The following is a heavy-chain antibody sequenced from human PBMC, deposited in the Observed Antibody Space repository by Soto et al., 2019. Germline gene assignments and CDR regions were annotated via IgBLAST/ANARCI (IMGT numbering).Heavy chain of an antibody. CDR3: ARDPHSLDY. Sequence: EVQLVESGGGLVQPGGSLRLSCAASGFTFSSYSMNWVRQTPGKGLEWVAYIRRSGSPIYYADSVRGRFTISRDTARNSLDLQMTSLRTEDTAMYYCARDPHSLDYWGQGTLVTVSS. D-gene: IGHD3-3*02. V-gene: IGHV3-48*01. CDR2: IRRSGSPI. J-gene: IGHJ4*02. CDR1: GFTFSSYS.